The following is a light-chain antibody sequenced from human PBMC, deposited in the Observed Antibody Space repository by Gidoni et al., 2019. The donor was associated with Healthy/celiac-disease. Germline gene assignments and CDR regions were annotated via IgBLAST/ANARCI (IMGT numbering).Light chain of an antibody. J-gene: IGLJ1*01. Sequence: SYVLTQPPYVSVAPGQTARITCGGNNIGSKSVHWYQQKPGQAPVLVVYDDSDRPSGLPDRFSGSNSGNTATLTISRVEAGDEADYYCQVWDSSSDHYVFGTGTKVTVL. CDR1: NIGSKS. CDR3: QVWDSSSDHYV. CDR2: DDS. V-gene: IGLV3-21*02.